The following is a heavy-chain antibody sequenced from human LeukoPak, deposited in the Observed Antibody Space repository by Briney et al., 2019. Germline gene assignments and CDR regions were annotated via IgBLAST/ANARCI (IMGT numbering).Heavy chain of an antibody. CDR2: INAYNGNT. J-gene: IGHJ4*02. Sequence: ASVKVSCKASGYTFTSYGISWVRQAPGQGLEWMGWINAYNGNTNYAQKLQGRVTMTTDTSTSTAYMELRSLRSDDTAVYHCATMVWYYFDYWGQGTLVTVSS. CDR1: GYTFTSYG. V-gene: IGHV1-18*01. D-gene: IGHD2-8*01. CDR3: ATMVWYYFDY.